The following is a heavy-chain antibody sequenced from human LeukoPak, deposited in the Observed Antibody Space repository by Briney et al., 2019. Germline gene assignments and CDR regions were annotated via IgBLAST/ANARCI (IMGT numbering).Heavy chain of an antibody. CDR1: GESFSGYY. V-gene: IGHV4-34*01. Sequence: SETLSLTCAVYGESFSGYYWSWIRQPPGKGLEWIGEINHSGSTSYTPSLKSQVTISVDTSKNQFSLKLSSVTAADTAVYYCASCIAGARSRGFDIWGQGTLVTVSS. D-gene: IGHD1-26*01. J-gene: IGHJ3*02. CDR2: INHSGST. CDR3: ASCIAGARSRGFDI.